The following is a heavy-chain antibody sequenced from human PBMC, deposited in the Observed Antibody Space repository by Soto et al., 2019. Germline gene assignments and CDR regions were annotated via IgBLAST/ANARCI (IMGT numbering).Heavy chain of an antibody. CDR3: ARRVFSSTSCYECMDV. CDR1: GYSFTSYW. V-gene: IGHV5-10-1*01. J-gene: IGHJ6*02. Sequence: GESLKISCKGSGYSFTSYWISWVRQMPGKGLEWMGRIDPSDSYTNYSPSFQGHVTISADKSISTAYLQWSSLNASDTAMYYCARRVFSSTSCYECMDVWGQGTTVTVSS. D-gene: IGHD2-2*01. CDR2: IDPSDSYT.